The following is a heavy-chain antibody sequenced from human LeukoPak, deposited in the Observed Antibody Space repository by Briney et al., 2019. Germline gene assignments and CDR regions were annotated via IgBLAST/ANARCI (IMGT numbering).Heavy chain of an antibody. CDR3: ARRGDTSGHYFYYVDV. CDR1: GFTFTTYP. CDR2: ISSTGDST. Sequence: GGSLRLSCAASGFTFTTYPMHWVRQAPGKGLEYVSAISSTGDSTDYADSVKGGFTVSRDNSKNTLFLQMDSLTVDDMAIYYCARRGDTSGHYFYYVDVWGKGTTVTVSS. V-gene: IGHV3-64*02. D-gene: IGHD3-22*01. J-gene: IGHJ6*03.